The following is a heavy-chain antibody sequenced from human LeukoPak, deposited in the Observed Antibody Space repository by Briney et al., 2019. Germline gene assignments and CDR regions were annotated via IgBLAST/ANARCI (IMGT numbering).Heavy chain of an antibody. V-gene: IGHV4-59*01. CDR1: GGSISSYY. CDR3: ARTNVDTAMHFDY. J-gene: IGHJ4*02. D-gene: IGHD5-18*01. Sequence: SETLSLTCTVSGGSISSYYWSWIRQPPGKGLEWIGYIYYSGSTNYNPSLKSRVTISVDTSRNQFSLKLSSVIAADTAVYYCARTNVDTAMHFDYWGQGTLVTVSS. CDR2: IYYSGST.